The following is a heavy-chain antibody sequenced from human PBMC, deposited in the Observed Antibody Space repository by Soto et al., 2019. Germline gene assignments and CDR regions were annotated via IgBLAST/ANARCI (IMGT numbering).Heavy chain of an antibody. CDR2: IGISGVDT. D-gene: IGHD1-26*01. J-gene: IGHJ4*02. CDR1: GFTFSSYT. V-gene: IGHV3-23*01. Sequence: EVQLLESGGGLLQPGGSLRLSCAASGFTFSSYTMAWVRQAPGKGLEWVSCIGISGVDTYYADSVKGRFTISRDNSRNTLYLQMNSLRAEDTALYYCAKARGEHSGYVDYWGQGTLVTVSS. CDR3: AKARGEHSGYVDY.